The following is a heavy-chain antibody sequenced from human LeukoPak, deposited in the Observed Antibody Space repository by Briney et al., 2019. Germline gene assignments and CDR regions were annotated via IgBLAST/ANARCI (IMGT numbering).Heavy chain of an antibody. CDR3: ARGRVRYDYVWGSYYYGMDV. Sequence: SETLSLTCTVSDGSMNAYYWTWIRQPPGKGLEWIGHIFFTGYSKYNPSLGSRVTIALDTSKNQFSLRLSSVTAADTAVYYCARGRVRYDYVWGSYYYGMDVWGQGTTVTVSS. D-gene: IGHD3-16*01. CDR1: DGSMNAYY. V-gene: IGHV4-59*12. CDR2: IFFTGYS. J-gene: IGHJ6*02.